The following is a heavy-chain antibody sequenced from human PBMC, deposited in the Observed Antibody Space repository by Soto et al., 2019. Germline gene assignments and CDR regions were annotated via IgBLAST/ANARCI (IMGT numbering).Heavy chain of an antibody. CDR3: ARGQLVWYGDLTPYRRYMGV. CDR1: GGSFDDFY. CDR2: ISHDGGT. V-gene: IGHV4-34*02. D-gene: IGHD3-10*01. J-gene: IGHJ6*02. Sequence: QVQLQQWGAGLLRPSETLSLTCAFYGGSFDDFYWSWVRQSPGKGLEWVGEISHDGGTNYSPSLASRVSISVDTSKYQFSLHLRSVTAADTGLYYCARGQLVWYGDLTPYRRYMGVWGQGTTVTVS.